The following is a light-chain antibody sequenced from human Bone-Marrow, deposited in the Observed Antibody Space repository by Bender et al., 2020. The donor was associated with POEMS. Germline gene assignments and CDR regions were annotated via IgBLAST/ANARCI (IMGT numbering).Light chain of an antibody. CDR1: SSDVGRSQNR. CDR3: CSNVGYNTL. CDR2: EVK. V-gene: IGLV2-18*02. Sequence: QSALTQPPSVSGSPGQSVTLSCTGTSSDVGRSQNRVCWYQQTPGTAPKLIIYEVKNRPSGVPARFSGSKSGNTAYLTISGLQAEDEAHYYCCSNVGYNTLFGGGTKLTVL. J-gene: IGLJ2*01.